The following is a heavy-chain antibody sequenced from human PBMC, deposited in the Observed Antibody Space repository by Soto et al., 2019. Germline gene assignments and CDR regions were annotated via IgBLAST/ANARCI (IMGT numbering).Heavy chain of an antibody. D-gene: IGHD3-22*01. CDR3: ASYYYDSSGYPTVGMDV. J-gene: IGHJ6*02. CDR2: IIPIFGTA. Sequence: QVQLVQSGAEVKKPGSSVKVSCKASGGTFTSYTITWVRQAPGQGLEWMGGIIPIFGTANYAQKFQGRVTITADKSTSTAYMEVRSLRSEDTAVYYCASYYYDSSGYPTVGMDVWGQGTTVTVSS. CDR1: GGTFTSYT. V-gene: IGHV1-69*06.